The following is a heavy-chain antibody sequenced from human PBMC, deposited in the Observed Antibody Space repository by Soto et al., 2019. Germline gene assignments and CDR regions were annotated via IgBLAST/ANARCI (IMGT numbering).Heavy chain of an antibody. D-gene: IGHD1-26*01. V-gene: IGHV1-69*13. CDR1: GGTFSTYA. Sequence: ASVKVSCKASGGTFSTYAISWVRLAPGQGLEWMGGIIPIFGTPHYAQKFQGRVTITADDSPITAYMELSSLRSEDTAIYYCARGRAASAVGRVGCDYWGQGTLVTVSS. J-gene: IGHJ4*02. CDR3: ARGRAASAVGRVGCDY. CDR2: IIPIFGTP.